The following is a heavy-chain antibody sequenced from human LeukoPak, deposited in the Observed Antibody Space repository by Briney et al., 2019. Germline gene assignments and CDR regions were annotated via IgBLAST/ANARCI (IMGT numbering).Heavy chain of an antibody. J-gene: IGHJ3*01. D-gene: IGHD3-9*01. Sequence: GASVKVSCKASGSTFTSYGISWVRQAPGQGLEWRGWISAYNGNTNYAQKLQGRVTMTTDTSTSTAYMELRSLRSDDTAVYYCATASSGYFDWWRDAFDLWGQGTMVTVSS. V-gene: IGHV1-18*01. CDR2: ISAYNGNT. CDR3: ATASSGYFDWWRDAFDL. CDR1: GSTFTSYG.